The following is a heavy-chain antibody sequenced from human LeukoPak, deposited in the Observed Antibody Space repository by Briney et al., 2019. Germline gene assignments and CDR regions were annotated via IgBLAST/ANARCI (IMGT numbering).Heavy chain of an antibody. CDR3: ARGKGYYGSGSYYLRGVGPPFLGWFDP. Sequence: PSETLSLTCTVSGGSISSSSYYWGWIRQPPGTGLEWIGSIYYSGSTYYNPSLKSRVTISVDTSKNQFSLKLSSVTAADTAVYYCARGKGYYGSGSYYLRGVGPPFLGWFDPWGQGTLVTVSS. CDR1: GGSISSSSYY. D-gene: IGHD3-10*01. CDR2: IYYSGST. J-gene: IGHJ5*02. V-gene: IGHV4-39*01.